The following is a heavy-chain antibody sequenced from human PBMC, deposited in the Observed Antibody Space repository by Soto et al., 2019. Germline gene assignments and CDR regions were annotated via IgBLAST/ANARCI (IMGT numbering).Heavy chain of an antibody. CDR1: GFTFSSYA. CDR2: ISGSGGST. CDR3: AKGSSGWYERFDY. V-gene: IGHV3-23*01. D-gene: IGHD6-19*01. J-gene: IGHJ4*02. Sequence: PGGSLRLSCAASGFTFSSYAMSWVRQAPGKGLEWVSAISGSGGSTYYADSMKGRFTISRDNSKNTLYLQMNSLRAEDTAVYYCAKGSSGWYERFDYWGQGTLVTVSS.